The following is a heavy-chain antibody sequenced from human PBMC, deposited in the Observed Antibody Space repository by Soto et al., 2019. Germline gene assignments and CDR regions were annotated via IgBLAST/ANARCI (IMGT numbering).Heavy chain of an antibody. V-gene: IGHV3-9*01. CDR1: GFTFDDYA. Sequence: EVQLVESGGGLVQPGRSLRLSCAASGFTFDDYAMHWVRQAPGKGLEWVSGISWNSGSIGYAGSVKGRFTISRDNAKNSLYLQMNSLRAEDTALYYCAKGTTVTSRINWFDPWGQGTLVTVSS. CDR3: AKGTTVTSRINWFDP. D-gene: IGHD4-17*01. J-gene: IGHJ5*02. CDR2: ISWNSGSI.